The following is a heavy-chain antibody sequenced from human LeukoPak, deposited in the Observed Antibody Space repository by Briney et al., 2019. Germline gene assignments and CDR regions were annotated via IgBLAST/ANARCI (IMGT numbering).Heavy chain of an antibody. V-gene: IGHV4-39*07. CDR3: ARSRYYYDSSATAPYYYYYYMDV. CDR2: IYYSGST. Sequence: PSETLSLTCTVSGGSISSSSYYWGWLRQPPGKGLEWIGSIYYSGSTYYNPSLKSRVTISVDTSKNQFSLKLSSVTAADTAVYYCARSRYYYDSSATAPYYYYYYMDVWGKGTTVTVSS. D-gene: IGHD3-22*01. CDR1: GGSISSSSYY. J-gene: IGHJ6*03.